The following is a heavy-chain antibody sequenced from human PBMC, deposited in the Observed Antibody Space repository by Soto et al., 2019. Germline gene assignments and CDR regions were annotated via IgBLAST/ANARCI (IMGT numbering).Heavy chain of an antibody. D-gene: IGHD6-19*01. Sequence: SETLFPTSTVSGGSIRDAIYYWGGIRQPPGKGPVWIGSIQYIGSTHYNPSLKSRVTISVDPSKSQFSLNLTSVTPADTSVVYWERHMRAVAAPRAYWGQG. V-gene: IGHV4-39*01. CDR1: GGSIRDAIYY. CDR2: IQYIGST. CDR3: ERHMRAVAAPRAY. J-gene: IGHJ4*02.